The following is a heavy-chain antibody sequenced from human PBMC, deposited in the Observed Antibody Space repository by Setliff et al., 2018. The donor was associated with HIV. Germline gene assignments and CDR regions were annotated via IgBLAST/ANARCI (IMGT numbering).Heavy chain of an antibody. Sequence: SETLSLTCTVSGGSISTGGYYWSWIRQHPGKGLEWIGYIYNSGGTYYNPSLKSRVTISVDTSKNQFSLKLNSVTAADTAVYYCARQGDYHILTGYYSGPHDAFDIWGQGTVVTVSS. CDR3: ARQGDYHILTGYYSGPHDAFDI. V-gene: IGHV4-31*03. CDR1: GGSISTGGYY. D-gene: IGHD3-9*01. J-gene: IGHJ3*02. CDR2: IYNSGGT.